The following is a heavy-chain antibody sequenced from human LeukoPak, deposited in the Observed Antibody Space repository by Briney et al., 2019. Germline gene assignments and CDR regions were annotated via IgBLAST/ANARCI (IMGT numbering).Heavy chain of an antibody. V-gene: IGHV4-39*01. CDR3: ARPGDYGDYVVPGYLDY. D-gene: IGHD4-17*01. J-gene: IGHJ4*02. CDR2: IYYTGNT. Sequence: PSETLSLTCTVSGGSISSSDYYWGWIRQPPGKGLEWIGSIYYTGNTYYNPSLKSRVTISVDTSKNQFSLKLSSVTAADTAVYYCARPGDYGDYVVPGYLDYWGQGTLVHVSS. CDR1: GGSISSSDYY.